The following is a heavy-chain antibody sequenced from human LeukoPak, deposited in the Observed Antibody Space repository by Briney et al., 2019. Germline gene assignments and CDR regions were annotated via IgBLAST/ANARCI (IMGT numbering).Heavy chain of an antibody. Sequence: GASVKVSCKASGYTFTSYAMHWVRQAPGQRLEWMGWINAGNGNTKYSQKFQGRVTITRDTSASTAYMELSSLRSEDTAVYYCARGGGYCSSTSCPIDYWGQGTLVTVSS. J-gene: IGHJ4*02. CDR3: ARGGGYCSSTSCPIDY. D-gene: IGHD2-2*01. V-gene: IGHV1-3*01. CDR2: INAGNGNT. CDR1: GYTFTSYA.